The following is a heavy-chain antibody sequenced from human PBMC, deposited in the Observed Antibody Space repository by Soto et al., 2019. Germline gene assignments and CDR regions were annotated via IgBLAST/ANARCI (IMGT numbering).Heavy chain of an antibody. Sequence: GASVKVSCKASGYTFTSYYMHWVRQAPGQGLEWMGIINPSGGSTSYAQKFQGRVTMTRDTSTSTVYMELSSLRSEDTAVYYCASRVRGSGYYGGGAFDIWGQGTMVTVSS. CDR2: INPSGGST. J-gene: IGHJ3*02. V-gene: IGHV1-46*01. CDR1: GYTFTSYY. D-gene: IGHD3-3*01. CDR3: ASRVRGSGYYGGGAFDI.